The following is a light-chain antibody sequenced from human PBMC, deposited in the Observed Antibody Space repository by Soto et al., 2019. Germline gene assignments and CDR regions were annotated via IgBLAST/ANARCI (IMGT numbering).Light chain of an antibody. J-gene: IGKJ2*01. CDR1: RSIGNY. V-gene: IGKV1-39*01. Sequence: DIQMTQSQSSLSASVGDRVTITCRASRSIGNYLNWYQQKPESAPKLLIFLTSRLQSGVPSRFSGSGSGTDFTITISSLQPEDFATDYCQQSYSTPYSFGLGTKLEIK. CDR2: LTS. CDR3: QQSYSTPYS.